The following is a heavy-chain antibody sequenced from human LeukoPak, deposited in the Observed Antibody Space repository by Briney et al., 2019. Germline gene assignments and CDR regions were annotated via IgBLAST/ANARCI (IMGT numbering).Heavy chain of an antibody. V-gene: IGHV5-51*01. Sequence: GESLKISCKGSGYSFTSYWIGWVRQMPGKGLEWMGIIYPGDSDTRYSPSFQGQVTISADKSISTAYLQWSSLKASGTAMYYCARQGRYCSGGSCSPPYFDYWGQGTLVTVSS. D-gene: IGHD2-15*01. CDR3: ARQGRYCSGGSCSPPYFDY. J-gene: IGHJ4*02. CDR2: IYPGDSDT. CDR1: GYSFTSYW.